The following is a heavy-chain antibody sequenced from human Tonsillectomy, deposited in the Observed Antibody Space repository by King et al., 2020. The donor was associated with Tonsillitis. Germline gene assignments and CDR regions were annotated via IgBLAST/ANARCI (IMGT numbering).Heavy chain of an antibody. CDR3: ARGWLIGDYDY. D-gene: IGHD7-27*01. CDR2: INPSGGRT. V-gene: IGHV1-46*03. CDR1: GYTLSSHY. Sequence: VQLAQSGAEVKKPGASVTVSCTASGYTLSSHYMHWVRQAPGQGLEWMGIINPSGGRTNYAQKFQGRVTMTRDTSTSTVYMELSSLRSDDTAVYYCARGWLIGDYDYWGQGTLVIVSS. J-gene: IGHJ4*02.